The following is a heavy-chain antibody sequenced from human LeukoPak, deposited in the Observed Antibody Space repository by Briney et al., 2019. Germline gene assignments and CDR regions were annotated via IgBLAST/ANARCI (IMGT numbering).Heavy chain of an antibody. V-gene: IGHV4-4*09. CDR1: GASISAYY. D-gene: IGHD5-12*01. J-gene: IGHJ4*02. CDR3: ARFGSGYPYYFDN. CDR2: LFTPGST. Sequence: PSETLSLTCAVSGASISAYYWTWIRQPPGGGLEWIGHLFTPGSTDYNPSLTSQVTISVDSSKNQFSLTLRSVTAADTAVYFCARFGSGYPYYFDNWGQGTLVIVSS.